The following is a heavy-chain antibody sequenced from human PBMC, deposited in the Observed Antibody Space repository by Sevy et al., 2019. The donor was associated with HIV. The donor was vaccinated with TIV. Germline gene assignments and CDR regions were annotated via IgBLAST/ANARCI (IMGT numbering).Heavy chain of an antibody. V-gene: IGHV1-69*10. J-gene: IGHJ2*01. CDR1: GGTFSSFA. Sequence: ASVNVSCKASGGTFSSFAINWVRQAPGQGLEWMGGIIPILGIANYAQKFQGRVTITADKSANIAYIELSSLRSEDTAVYYCARDNYGDFLGLFNLWGRGTLVTVSS. CDR2: IIPILGIA. CDR3: ARDNYGDFLGLFNL. D-gene: IGHD4-17*01.